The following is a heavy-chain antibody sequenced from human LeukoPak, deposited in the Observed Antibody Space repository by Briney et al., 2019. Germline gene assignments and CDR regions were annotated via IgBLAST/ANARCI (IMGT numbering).Heavy chain of an antibody. J-gene: IGHJ4*02. D-gene: IGHD3-9*01. CDR1: GYTFTSYY. CDR2: INPSDGST. CDR3: ARVRSPVYDILTGKYYFDY. V-gene: IGHV1-46*01. Sequence: ASVKVSCKASGYTFTSYYMHWVRQAPGQGLEWMGIINPSDGSTSYAQKFQGRVTMTRDMSTSTVYMELSNLRSEDTAVYYCARVRSPVYDILTGKYYFDYWGQGTLVTVSS.